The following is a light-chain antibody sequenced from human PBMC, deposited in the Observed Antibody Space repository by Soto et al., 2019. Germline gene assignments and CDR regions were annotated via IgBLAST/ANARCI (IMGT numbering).Light chain of an antibody. CDR3: QHYNSYPEA. J-gene: IGKJ1*01. V-gene: IGKV1-5*03. Sequence: DIQMTQSPSTLSASVGDRVTITCRASQSISVWLAWYQQKPGKAPKLLIYKASTLKSGVPSRFSGSGSGTEFTLTISSLQPDDFATYYCQHYNSYPEAFGQGTKVDIK. CDR1: QSISVW. CDR2: KAS.